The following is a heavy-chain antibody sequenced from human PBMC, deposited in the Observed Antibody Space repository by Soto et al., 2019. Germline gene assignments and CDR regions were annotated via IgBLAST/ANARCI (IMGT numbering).Heavy chain of an antibody. CDR3: ARDRLSTVRIAAAGTGRYYYYGMDV. Sequence: QVQLVESGGGVVQPGRSLRLSCAASGFTFSSYAMHWVRQAPGKGLERVAVISYEGSNKYYADSVKGRFTISRDNSKNTLYLQMNSLRAEDTAVYYCARDRLSTVRIAAAGTGRYYYYGMDVWGEGTTVTVCS. CDR2: ISYEGSNK. D-gene: IGHD6-13*01. J-gene: IGHJ6*04. V-gene: IGHV3-30-3*01. CDR1: GFTFSSYA.